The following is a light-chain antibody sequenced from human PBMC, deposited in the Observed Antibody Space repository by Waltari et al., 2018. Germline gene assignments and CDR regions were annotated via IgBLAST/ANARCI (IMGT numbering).Light chain of an antibody. CDR2: AAS. CDR3: QQHSHWPT. CDR1: QSVNNN. V-gene: IGKV3-11*01. Sequence: EIVLTQSPATLSLSPGERATLSCRASQSVNNNLVWYQKNARQAPRLLIFAASNRASGIPDRFIAAGSGTDFTLTISGLEPEDVGIYYCQQHSHWPTFGQGTKVEIK. J-gene: IGKJ1*01.